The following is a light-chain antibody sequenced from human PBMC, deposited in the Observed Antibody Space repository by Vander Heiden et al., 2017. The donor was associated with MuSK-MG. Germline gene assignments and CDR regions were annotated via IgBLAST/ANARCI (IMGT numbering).Light chain of an antibody. Sequence: DIQMTQSPLSLSASVGDRVTLTCRASENINNYLNWYQQRPGKAPKLLIFAASRLESGVPSRFGGSGSGTDFTLTITSLQPEDFATYYCQQSDTTPIFTFGHGTKVDIK. J-gene: IGKJ3*01. V-gene: IGKV1-39*01. CDR3: QQSDTTPIFT. CDR1: ENINNY. CDR2: AAS.